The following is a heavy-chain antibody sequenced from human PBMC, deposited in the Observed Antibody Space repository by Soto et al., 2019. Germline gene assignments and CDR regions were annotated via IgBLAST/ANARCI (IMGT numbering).Heavy chain of an antibody. V-gene: IGHV4-39*01. Sequence: SETLSLTCTVSGGSISSSSYYWGWIRQPPGKGLEWIGSIYYSGSTYYNPSLKSRVTISVDTSKNQFSLKLSSVTAADTAVYYCARLAGRIAARPVDYWGQGTLVTVS. D-gene: IGHD6-6*01. CDR2: IYYSGST. J-gene: IGHJ4*02. CDR3: ARLAGRIAARPVDY. CDR1: GGSISSSSYY.